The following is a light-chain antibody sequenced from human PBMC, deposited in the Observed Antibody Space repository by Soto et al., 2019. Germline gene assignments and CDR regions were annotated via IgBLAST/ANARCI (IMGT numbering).Light chain of an antibody. V-gene: IGKV1-39*01. J-gene: IGKJ1*01. CDR2: HXS. CDR3: QHYNMYPEA. CDR1: QTFNRY. Sequence: VQMTQSPSSLSASVGATVTMSXRASQTFNRYLNWYQHQPRXPPKXXXYHXSSLQSGLPSRLSGSGSGTEFTPASSSRQPEDSAAYYCQHYNMYPEAFGQGTKVDNK.